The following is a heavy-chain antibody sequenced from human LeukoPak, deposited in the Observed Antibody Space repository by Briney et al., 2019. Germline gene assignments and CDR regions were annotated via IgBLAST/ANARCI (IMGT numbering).Heavy chain of an antibody. Sequence: GGSLRLSCAASGFTFSSYSMNWVRQAPGKGLEWVSYISSSSSTIYYADSVKGRFTISRDNAKNSLYLQMNSLRDEDTAVYYCARDWGYCTNGICPPYYYYYYMDVWGKGTTVTVSS. CDR3: ARDWGYCTNGICPPYYYYYYMDV. V-gene: IGHV3-48*02. D-gene: IGHD2-8*01. CDR2: ISSSSSTI. J-gene: IGHJ6*03. CDR1: GFTFSSYS.